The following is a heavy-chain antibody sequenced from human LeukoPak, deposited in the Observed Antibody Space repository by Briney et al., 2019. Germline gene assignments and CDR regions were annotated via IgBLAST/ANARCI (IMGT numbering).Heavy chain of an antibody. CDR2: ISYDGSNK. CDR3: AKGPVVPAATYYFDY. J-gene: IGHJ4*02. V-gene: IGHV3-30*18. CDR1: GFTFSSYG. Sequence: GGSLRLSCAASGFTFSSYGMHWVRQAPGKGLEWVAVISYDGSNKHYADSVKGRFTISRDNSKNTLYLQMSSLSAEDTAIYFCAKGPVVPAATYYFDYWGQGTLVTVSS. D-gene: IGHD2-2*01.